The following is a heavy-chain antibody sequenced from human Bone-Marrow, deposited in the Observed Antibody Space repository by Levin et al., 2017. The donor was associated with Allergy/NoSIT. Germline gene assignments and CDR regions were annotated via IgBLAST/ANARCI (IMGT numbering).Heavy chain of an antibody. D-gene: IGHD6-6*01. J-gene: IGHJ4*02. CDR2: IYYSGTT. V-gene: IGHV4-39*07. CDR1: GGSISSSSYH. Sequence: SPTLSLTCTVSGGSISSSSYHWAWIRQPPGKGLEWIGSIYYSGTTYYNPSLKSRVTISVDTSKNQFSLKLSSVTAADTAVYYCVRESSSSSHYWGQGTLVTVSS. CDR3: VRESSSSSHY.